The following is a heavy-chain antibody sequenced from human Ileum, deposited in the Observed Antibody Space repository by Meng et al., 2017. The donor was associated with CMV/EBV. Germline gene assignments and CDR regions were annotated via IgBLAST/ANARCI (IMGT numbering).Heavy chain of an antibody. CDR1: GFTFSSSW. Sequence: EVQLVESGGGLVQPGGSLRLSCAASGFTFSSSWMHWVRQAPGKGLVWVSRIATDGNTAYADSVKGRFTISRDNANNTLYLQMNSLRVEDTAVYYCAREVFHYDYWGQGTLVTVSS. CDR2: IATDGNT. D-gene: IGHD2-21*01. CDR3: AREVFHYDY. J-gene: IGHJ4*02. V-gene: IGHV3-74*01.